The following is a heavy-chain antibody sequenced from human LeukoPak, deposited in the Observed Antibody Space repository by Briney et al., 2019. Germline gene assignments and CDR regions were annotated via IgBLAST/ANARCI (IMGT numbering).Heavy chain of an antibody. CDR1: GFTFSDYY. D-gene: IGHD6-13*01. CDR3: ARERGYSSSWYRLDY. V-gene: IGHV3-11*06. Sequence: PGGSLRLSCAASGFTFSDYYMSWIRQAPGKGLEWVSYISSSSSYTNYADSVKGRFTISRDNAKNSLYLQMNSLRAEDTAVYYCARERGYSSSWYRLDYWGQETLVTVSS. CDR2: ISSSSSYT. J-gene: IGHJ4*02.